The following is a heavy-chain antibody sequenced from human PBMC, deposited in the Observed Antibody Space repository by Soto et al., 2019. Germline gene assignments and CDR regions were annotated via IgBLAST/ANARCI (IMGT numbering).Heavy chain of an antibody. D-gene: IGHD3-9*01. CDR3: AGRTGYPVDS. CDR1: GVIFSNYA. CDR2: VGGNGLDT. J-gene: IGHJ4*02. V-gene: IGHV3-23*01. Sequence: EVQLLESGGGLVQPGGSLRLSCAASGVIFSNYAMNWVRQAPGKGLEWVSAVGGNGLDTYYADSVKGRFTISRDNSKNTLYRQMNSLRAEDTAVYYCAGRTGYPVDSWGQGTVVTVSS.